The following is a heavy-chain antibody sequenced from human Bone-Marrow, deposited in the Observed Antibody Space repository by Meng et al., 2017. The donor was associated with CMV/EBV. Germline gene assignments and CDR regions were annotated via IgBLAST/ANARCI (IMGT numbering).Heavy chain of an antibody. CDR2: IKSKTDGGTT. CDR1: GFTFSNAW. J-gene: IGHJ2*01. Sequence: GESLKISCAASGFTFSNAWMSWVRQAPGKGLEWVGRIKSKTDGGTTDYAAPVKGRFTISRDDSKNTLYLQMNSLKTEDTAVYYCTTDEYYYDSSGYYWYFDLWGRGTRVTGSS. D-gene: IGHD3-22*01. CDR3: TTDEYYYDSSGYYWYFDL. V-gene: IGHV3-15*01.